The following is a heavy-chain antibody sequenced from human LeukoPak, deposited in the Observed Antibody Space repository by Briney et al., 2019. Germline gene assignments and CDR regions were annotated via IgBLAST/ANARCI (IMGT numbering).Heavy chain of an antibody. CDR3: ARGGRIAARPRFPDY. V-gene: IGHV4-59*12. CDR2: IYYSGST. CDR1: GGSISSYY. D-gene: IGHD6-6*01. J-gene: IGHJ4*02. Sequence: SETLSLTCSVSGGSISSYYWSWIRQPPGKGLEWIGYIYYSGSTNYNPSLKSRVTISVDTSKNQFSLKLSSVTAADTAVYYCARGGRIAARPRFPDYWGQGTLVTVSS.